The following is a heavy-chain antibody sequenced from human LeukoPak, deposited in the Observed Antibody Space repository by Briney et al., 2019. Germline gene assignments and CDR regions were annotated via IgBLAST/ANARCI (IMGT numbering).Heavy chain of an antibody. J-gene: IGHJ6*02. D-gene: IGHD3-16*01. CDR2: IYYSGGT. CDR3: ARVGPLWRPTEKIYYYYYGMDV. Sequence: SETLSLTCTVSGGSISSYYWSWIRQPPGKGLEWIGYIYYSGGTNYNPSLKSRVTMSVDTSKNQFSLKLSSVTAADTAVYYCARVGPLWRPTEKIYYYYYGMDVWGQGTTVTVSS. CDR1: GGSISSYY. V-gene: IGHV4-59*12.